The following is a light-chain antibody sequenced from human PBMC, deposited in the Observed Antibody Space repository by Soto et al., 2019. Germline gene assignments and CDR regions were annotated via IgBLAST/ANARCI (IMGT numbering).Light chain of an antibody. CDR3: GTWDNSLSIYV. V-gene: IGLV1-51*02. Sequence: QDVLRQPQSFSAAPGQKVTISCSGTSPNIGNNYVSWYQHFPGTAPKLLIYEDNKRPSEIPDRFSGSKSGTSATLGITGLQTGDEADYYCGTWDNSLSIYVFATGITVT. CDR2: EDN. J-gene: IGLJ1*01. CDR1: SPNIGNNY.